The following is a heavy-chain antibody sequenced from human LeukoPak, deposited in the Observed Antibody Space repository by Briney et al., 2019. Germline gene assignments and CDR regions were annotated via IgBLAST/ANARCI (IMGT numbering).Heavy chain of an antibody. V-gene: IGHV3-30*18. CDR3: AKEKSVAAAGFGDFDY. CDR2: ISYDGSNK. D-gene: IGHD6-13*01. Sequence: GRSLRLSCAASGFSFSNYGMHWVRQAPGKGLEWVAVISYDGSNKYYADSVKGRFTISRDNSKNTLYLQMNSLRAEDTAVYYCAKEKSVAAAGFGDFDYWGQGTLVTVSS. CDR1: GFSFSNYG. J-gene: IGHJ4*02.